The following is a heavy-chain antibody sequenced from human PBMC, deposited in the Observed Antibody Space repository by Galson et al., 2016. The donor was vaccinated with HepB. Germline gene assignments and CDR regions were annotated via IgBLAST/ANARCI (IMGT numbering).Heavy chain of an antibody. CDR3: SKGEFDFWGGHQSFEY. D-gene: IGHD3-3*01. CDR1: GFTFSNYA. Sequence: SLRLSCAASGFTFSNYAMSWVRQAPGKGLEWVSAISAGGGSTYYADSVKGRFTIPRDNSKNTLYMQVNSLRAEDTAVYYWSKGEFDFWGGHQSFEYLGQGTLVTVSS. J-gene: IGHJ4*02. CDR2: ISAGGGST. V-gene: IGHV3-23*01.